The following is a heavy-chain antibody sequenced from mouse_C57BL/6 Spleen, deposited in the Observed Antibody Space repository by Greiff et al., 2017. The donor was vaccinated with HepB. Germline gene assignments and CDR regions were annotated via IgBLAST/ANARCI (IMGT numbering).Heavy chain of an antibody. J-gene: IGHJ2*01. Sequence: EVKLVESGGGLVKPGGSLKLSCAASGFTFSDYGMHWVRQAPEKGLEWVAYISSGSSTIYYADTVKGRFTISRDNAKNTLFLQMTSLRSEDTAMYYCAREGVITGYFDYWGQGTTLTVSS. CDR1: GFTFSDYG. V-gene: IGHV5-17*01. CDR3: AREGVITGYFDY. D-gene: IGHD2-12*01. CDR2: ISSGSSTI.